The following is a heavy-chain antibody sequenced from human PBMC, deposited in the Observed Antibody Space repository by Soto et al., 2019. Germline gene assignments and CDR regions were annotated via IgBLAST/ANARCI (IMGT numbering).Heavy chain of an antibody. J-gene: IGHJ4*02. V-gene: IGHV1-3*05. CDR1: GYTFTSYA. D-gene: IGHD2-21*02. Sequence: QVQLVQSGAEEKKPGASVKVSCKASGYTFTSYAMHWVRQAPGQRLEWMGWINAGNGNTKYSQKFQGRVTITRDTSASTAYMELSSLRSEDTAVYYCARSIVVVTALDYGGQVTLVTVSS. CDR3: ARSIVVVTALDY. CDR2: INAGNGNT.